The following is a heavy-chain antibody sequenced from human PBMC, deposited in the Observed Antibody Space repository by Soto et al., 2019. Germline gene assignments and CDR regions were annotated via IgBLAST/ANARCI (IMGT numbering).Heavy chain of an antibody. Sequence: QMQLQASGPGLVKPSETLSLTCNVSGASVSHGYWSWIRQPPGKGLEWIGFMYFGGSFNYNPSLTRRATISVETSTTQFSMKLTSVTASDTAVYYCARSYDDSTGFAVDPWGQGTLVTVSS. V-gene: IGHV4-59*02. D-gene: IGHD3-22*01. J-gene: IGHJ5*02. CDR2: MYFGGSF. CDR3: ARSYDDSTGFAVDP. CDR1: GASVSHGY.